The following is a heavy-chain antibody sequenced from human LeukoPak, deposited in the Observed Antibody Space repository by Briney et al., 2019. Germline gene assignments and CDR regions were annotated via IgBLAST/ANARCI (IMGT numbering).Heavy chain of an antibody. J-gene: IGHJ4*02. V-gene: IGHV4-31*03. CDR1: GGSISSGGYY. CDR3: ARALYSSSWFLDY. Sequence: PSQTLSLTRTVSGGSISSGGYYWSWIRQHPGKGLEWIGYIYYSGSTYYNPSLKSRVTISVDTSKNQFSLKLSSVTAADTAVYYCARALYSSSWFLDYWGQGTLVTVSS. D-gene: IGHD6-13*01. CDR2: IYYSGST.